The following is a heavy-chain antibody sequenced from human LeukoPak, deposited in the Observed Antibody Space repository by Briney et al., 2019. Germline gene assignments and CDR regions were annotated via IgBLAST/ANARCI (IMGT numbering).Heavy chain of an antibody. Sequence: SETLSLTCTVSGGSISSSSYYWGWIRQPPGKGLEWIGSIYYSGSTNYNPSLKSRVTISGDTSKNQFSLRLSSVTAADTAVYYCARASYSYDINGWVPFDYWGQGTLVTVSS. V-gene: IGHV4-39*07. CDR2: IYYSGST. J-gene: IGHJ4*02. CDR3: ARASYSYDINGWVPFDY. CDR1: GGSISSSSYY. D-gene: IGHD3-22*01.